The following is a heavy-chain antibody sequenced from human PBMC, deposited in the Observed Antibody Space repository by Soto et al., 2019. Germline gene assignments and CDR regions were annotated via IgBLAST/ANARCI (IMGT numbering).Heavy chain of an antibody. J-gene: IGHJ4*02. CDR2: ISAYSGDT. CDR3: ARGGSSGYYYGY. V-gene: IGHV1-18*01. D-gene: IGHD3-22*01. Sequence: QVQLVQSGAEVRKPGASVRVSCKASGYTFTSFGISWVRQAPGQGLEWMGWISAYSGDTDYAQKLQGRVTMTTDTATGTAYMELRSLRSDDAAVYYCARGGSSGYYYGYWGQGTLVTVSS. CDR1: GYTFTSFG.